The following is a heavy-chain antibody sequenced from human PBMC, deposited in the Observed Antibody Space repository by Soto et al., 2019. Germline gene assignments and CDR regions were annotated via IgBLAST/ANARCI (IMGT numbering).Heavy chain of an antibody. Sequence: PSETLSLTCAVYGGSFSGYYWSWIRQPPGKGLEWIGEINHSGSTNYNPSLKSRVTISVDTSKNQVSLKLSSVTAADTAVYYCARVSGMYYDGMDVWGQGTTVTVSS. D-gene: IGHD3-10*01. V-gene: IGHV4-34*01. CDR2: INHSGST. CDR3: ARVSGMYYDGMDV. CDR1: GGSFSGYY. J-gene: IGHJ6*02.